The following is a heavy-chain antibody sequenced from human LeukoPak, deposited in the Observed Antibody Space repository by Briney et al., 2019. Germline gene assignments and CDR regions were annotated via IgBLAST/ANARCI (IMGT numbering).Heavy chain of an antibody. CDR2: INHSGST. CDR3: ARRLTNADTAKVTGVGFYFDY. Sequence: SETLSLTCAVYGGSFSGYYWSWIRQPPGKGLEWIGEINHSGSTNYNPSLKSRVTISVDTSKNQFSLKLSSVTAADTAVYYCARRLTNADTAKVTGVGFYFDYWGQGTLVTVSS. D-gene: IGHD5-18*01. J-gene: IGHJ4*02. V-gene: IGHV4-34*01. CDR1: GGSFSGYY.